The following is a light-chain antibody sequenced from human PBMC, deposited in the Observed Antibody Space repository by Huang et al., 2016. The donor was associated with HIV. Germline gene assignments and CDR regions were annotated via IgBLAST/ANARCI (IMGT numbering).Light chain of an antibody. CDR1: RSVSTN. Sequence: EILMTQAPATLSVSPGKRVTLSCRANRSVSTNLAWYQQGPGQAPRLLIYGSSTRAPGIPARFSGSGSGTDFSLTISSLQSEDFAVYYCHQYNNWLLSFGGGTRVDI. J-gene: IGKJ4*01. V-gene: IGKV3-15*01. CDR3: HQYNNWLLS. CDR2: GSS.